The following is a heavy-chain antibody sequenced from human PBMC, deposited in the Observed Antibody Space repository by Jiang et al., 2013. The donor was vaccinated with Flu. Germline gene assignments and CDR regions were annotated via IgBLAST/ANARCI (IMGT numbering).Heavy chain of an antibody. D-gene: IGHD3-10*01. CDR3: ATPTGEAQGGLDV. CDR2: IYNSGNT. J-gene: IGHJ6*02. Sequence: PGLVKPSETLSLTCTVSGGSISSSDYYWGWIRQPPGKGLEWIGSIYNSGNTYYNPSLKSRVAISADTSKNQFSLKLDSVTAADTAVYYCATPTGEAQGGLDVWGQGTTVTVSS. CDR1: GGSISSSDYY. V-gene: IGHV4-39*01.